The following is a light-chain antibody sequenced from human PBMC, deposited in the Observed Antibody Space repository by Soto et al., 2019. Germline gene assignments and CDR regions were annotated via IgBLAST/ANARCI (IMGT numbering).Light chain of an antibody. J-gene: IGKJ1*01. Sequence: DIQMTQSPSTLSASVGDRVTITCRASESISNFLAWYQQKPGKAPNLLIYKASSLESGVPSRFSGSGSGTDFTLTISRLEPEDFAVYYCQQYGSSPPWTFGQGTKVDIK. CDR3: QQYGSSPPWT. V-gene: IGKV1-5*03. CDR1: ESISNF. CDR2: KAS.